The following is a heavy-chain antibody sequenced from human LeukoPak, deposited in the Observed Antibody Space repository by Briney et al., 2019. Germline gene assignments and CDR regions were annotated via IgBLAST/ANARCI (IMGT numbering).Heavy chain of an antibody. CDR1: GFAFSSYA. D-gene: IGHD2-21*02. J-gene: IGHJ4*02. V-gene: IGHV3-30-3*01. Sequence: GGSLRLSCAASGFAFSSYALHWVRQAPGQGLQWVAPISYDGNNKYYADSVRGRFTISRDSAKNTLYLQMNSLSTEDTAMYYCARSIVVVTYLAYWGQGTLVTVSP. CDR2: ISYDGNNK. CDR3: ARSIVVVTYLAY.